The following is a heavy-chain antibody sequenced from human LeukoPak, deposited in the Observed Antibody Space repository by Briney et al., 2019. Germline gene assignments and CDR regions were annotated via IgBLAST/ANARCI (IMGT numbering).Heavy chain of an antibody. D-gene: IGHD2-15*01. CDR2: IYYSGST. V-gene: IGHV4-39*01. CDR1: GGSISSSSYY. Sequence: SETLSLTCTVSGGSISSSSYYWGWIRQPPGKGLEWIGSIYYSGSTHYNPSLKSRVTVSVDTSKNQFSLKLSSVTAADTAVYYCARGAGGYCSGGSCYSGDWFDPWGQGTLVTVSS. CDR3: ARGAGGYCSGGSCYSGDWFDP. J-gene: IGHJ5*02.